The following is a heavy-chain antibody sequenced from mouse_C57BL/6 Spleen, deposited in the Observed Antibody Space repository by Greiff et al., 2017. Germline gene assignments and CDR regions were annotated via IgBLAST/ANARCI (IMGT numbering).Heavy chain of an antibody. CDR3: ARQSSSFFDY. V-gene: IGHV5-6*02. J-gene: IGHJ2*01. CDR1: GFTFSSYG. D-gene: IGHD1-3*01. CDR2: ISSGGSYT. Sequence: EVKLVESGGDLVKPGGSLKLSCAASGFTFSSYGMSWVRQTPDKRLEWVATISSGGSYTYYPDSVKGRFTISRDNAKNTLYLQMSSLKSEDTAMYYCARQSSSFFDYWGQGTTLTVSS.